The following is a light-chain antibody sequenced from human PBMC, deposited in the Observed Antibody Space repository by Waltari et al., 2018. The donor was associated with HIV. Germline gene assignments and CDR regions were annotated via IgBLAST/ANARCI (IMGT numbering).Light chain of an antibody. CDR1: SSDVGTYKY. CDR2: EVS. Sequence: QSALTQPASVSGSPGQSITISCTGSSSDVGTYKYVSWYRQYPGKVPKLMIYEVSNRPSGISGRFSGSKSGTTASLTISGLQAEDEADYYCSSYTNSSTLVFGTGTTVTVL. V-gene: IGLV2-14*01. CDR3: SSYTNSSTLV. J-gene: IGLJ1*01.